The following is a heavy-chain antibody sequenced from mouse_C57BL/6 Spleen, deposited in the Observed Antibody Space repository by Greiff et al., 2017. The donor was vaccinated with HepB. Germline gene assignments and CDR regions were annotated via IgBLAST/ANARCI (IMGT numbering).Heavy chain of an antibody. Sequence: QVQLQQPGAELVKPGASVKLSCKASGYTFTSYWMHWVKQRPGQGLEWIGMIHPNSGSTNYNEKFKSKATLTVDKSSSTAYMQLSSLTSEDSAVYYCARVGDYDGYFDVWGTGTTVTVSS. CDR3: ARVGDYDGYFDV. CDR1: GYTFTSYW. J-gene: IGHJ1*03. D-gene: IGHD2-4*01. CDR2: IHPNSGST. V-gene: IGHV1-64*01.